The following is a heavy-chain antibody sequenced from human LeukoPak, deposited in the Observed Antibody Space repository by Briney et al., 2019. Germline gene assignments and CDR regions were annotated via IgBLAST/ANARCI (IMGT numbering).Heavy chain of an antibody. CDR1: GYTFTGYY. CDR3: ARVYYYDSSGYHFDY. D-gene: IGHD3-22*01. Sequence: ASVKVSCKASGYTFTGYYMHWVRQAPGQGLEWMGRINPNSGGTNYAQKLQGRVTMTRDTSISTAYMELSRLRSDDTAVYYCARVYYYDSSGYHFDYWGQGTLVTVS. J-gene: IGHJ4*02. V-gene: IGHV1-2*06. CDR2: INPNSGGT.